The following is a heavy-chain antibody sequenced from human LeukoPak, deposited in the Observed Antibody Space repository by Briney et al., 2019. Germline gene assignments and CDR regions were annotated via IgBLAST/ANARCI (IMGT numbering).Heavy chain of an antibody. Sequence: GASVKVSCKASGYTFTSYGISWVRQAPGQGLEWMGWISAYNGNTNYAQKLQGRVTMTTDTSTSTAYMELRSLRSDDTAVYYCARGKASGEYDFWSGYYTYGMDVWGQGTTVTVSS. CDR2: ISAYNGNT. V-gene: IGHV1-18*01. J-gene: IGHJ6*02. CDR3: ARGKASGEYDFWSGYYTYGMDV. CDR1: GYTFTSYG. D-gene: IGHD3-3*01.